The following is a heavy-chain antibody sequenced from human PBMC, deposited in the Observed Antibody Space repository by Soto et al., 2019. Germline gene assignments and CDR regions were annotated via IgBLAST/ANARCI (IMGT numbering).Heavy chain of an antibody. CDR1: GDTFTSYA. J-gene: IGHJ4*02. V-gene: IGHV1-3*01. Sequence: ASVKVSCKASGDTFTSYAMCWVRQAPGQRLEWMGWINAGNGNTKYSQKFQGRVTITRDTSASTAYMELSSLRSEDTAVYYCARASGSYYVRFWYFEYWGQGPLVTVSS. CDR3: ARASGSYYVRFWYFEY. D-gene: IGHD1-26*01. CDR2: INAGNGNT.